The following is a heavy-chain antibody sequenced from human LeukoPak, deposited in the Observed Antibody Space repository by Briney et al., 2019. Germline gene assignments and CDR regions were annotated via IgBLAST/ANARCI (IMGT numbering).Heavy chain of an antibody. CDR2: IYYSGST. CDR1: GGSISSYY. V-gene: IGHV4-59*01. J-gene: IGHJ4*02. Sequence: PSETLSLTCTVSGGSISSYYWSWIRQPPGKGLEWIGYIYYSGSTNYNPSLKSRATISVDTSKNQFSLKLSSVTAADTAVYYCARGDEAVVAATSFDNWGQGTLVTVSS. CDR3: ARGDEAVVAATSFDN. D-gene: IGHD2-15*01.